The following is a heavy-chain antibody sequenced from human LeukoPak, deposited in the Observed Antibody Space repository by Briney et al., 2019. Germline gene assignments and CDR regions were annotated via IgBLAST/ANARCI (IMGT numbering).Heavy chain of an antibody. CDR2: IYYSGST. V-gene: IGHV4-31*03. D-gene: IGHD4-17*01. CDR1: GGSISSGGYY. J-gene: IGHJ6*02. Sequence: PQTLSLTCTVSGGSISSGGYYWSWIRQHPGKGLEWIGYIYYSGSTYYNPSLKSRVTISVDTSKNQFSLKLSSVTAADTAVYYCAIAYGDYDYYYGMDVWGQGTMVTVSS. CDR3: AIAYGDYDYYYGMDV.